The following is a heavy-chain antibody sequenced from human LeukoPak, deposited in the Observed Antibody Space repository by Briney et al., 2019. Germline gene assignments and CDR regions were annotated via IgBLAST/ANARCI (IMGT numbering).Heavy chain of an antibody. Sequence: ASVKVSCKASGYTFTGYYMHWVRQAPGQGLEWMGGIIPLFGPANYAQKFQGRVTITPDASTSTVYMELSSLRSEDTAFYYCARGGAFDIWGHGTLVTVSS. CDR2: IIPLFGPA. CDR1: GYTFTGYY. CDR3: ARGGAFDI. J-gene: IGHJ3*02. V-gene: IGHV1-69*13.